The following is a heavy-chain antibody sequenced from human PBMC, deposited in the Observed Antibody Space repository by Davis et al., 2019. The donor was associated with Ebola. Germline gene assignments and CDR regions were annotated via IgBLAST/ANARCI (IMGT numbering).Heavy chain of an antibody. Sequence: MPSETLSLTCTVSGGSISSSSYYWGWIRQPPGKGLEWIGSIYYSASTYYNPSLKSRVTISVDTSKNQFSLKLSSVSAADTAVYYCARAISGYSSGWTYHFDYWGQGTLVTVSS. CDR2: IYYSAST. J-gene: IGHJ4*02. CDR3: ARAISGYSSGWTYHFDY. CDR1: GGSISSSSYY. D-gene: IGHD6-19*01. V-gene: IGHV4-39*07.